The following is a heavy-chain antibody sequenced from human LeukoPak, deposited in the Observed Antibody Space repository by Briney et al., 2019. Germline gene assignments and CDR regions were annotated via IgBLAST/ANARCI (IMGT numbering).Heavy chain of an antibody. CDR3: ARAARLYYFDY. CDR2: ISSSSSYI. D-gene: IGHD2/OR15-2a*01. V-gene: IGHV3-21*01. J-gene: IGHJ4*02. CDR1: EFTFSTYD. Sequence: GGSLRLSCTASEFTFSTYDMNWVRQAPGKGLEWVSSISSSSSYIYYADSVKGRFTISRDNAKNSLYLQMNSLRAEDTAVYYCARAARLYYFDYWGQGTLVTVSS.